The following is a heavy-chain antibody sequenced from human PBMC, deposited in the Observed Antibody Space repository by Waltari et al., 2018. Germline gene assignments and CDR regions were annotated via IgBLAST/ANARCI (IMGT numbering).Heavy chain of an antibody. CDR2: ASDSCGSS. V-gene: IGHV3-23*04. CDR1: GFTFSDHY. CDR3: AKDLLPTGVFDY. Sequence: EVQLVESGGGLVQPGGSLRLSCAASGFTFSDHYMDWVRQVPGKGLEWVSAASDSCGSSYYADSVKGRFTISRDNSKNMLYLQMKYLSAEDTALYYCAKDLLPTGVFDYWGQGALVTVSS. J-gene: IGHJ4*02. D-gene: IGHD3-10*01.